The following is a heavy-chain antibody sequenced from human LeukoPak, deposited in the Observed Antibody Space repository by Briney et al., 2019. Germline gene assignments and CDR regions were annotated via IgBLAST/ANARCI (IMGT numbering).Heavy chain of an antibody. CDR2: IVVGSGNT. V-gene: IGHV1-58*01. J-gene: IGHJ6*03. CDR1: GFTFTSSA. CDR3: AAISGWYGLGYYYMDV. Sequence: SVKVSCKASGFTFTSSAVQWVRQARGQRLEWIGWIVVGSGNTNYAQKFQERVTITRDMSTSTAYMELSSLRSEDTAVYYCAAISGWYGLGYYYMDVWGKGTTVTVSS. D-gene: IGHD6-19*01.